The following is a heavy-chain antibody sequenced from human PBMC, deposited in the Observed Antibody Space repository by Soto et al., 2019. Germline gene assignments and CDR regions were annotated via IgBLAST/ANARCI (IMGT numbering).Heavy chain of an antibody. CDR2: ISAYNGNT. J-gene: IGHJ4*02. CDR3: VVAAQPYYFDY. V-gene: IGHV1-18*01. CDR1: GYTFTSYG. D-gene: IGHD2-15*01. Sequence: GASVKVSCKASGYTFTSYGISWVRQAPGQGLEWMGWISAYNGNTNYAQKLQGRVTMTTDTSTSTAYMELRSLRSDDTAVYYCVVAAQPYYFDYRGQGTLVTGSS.